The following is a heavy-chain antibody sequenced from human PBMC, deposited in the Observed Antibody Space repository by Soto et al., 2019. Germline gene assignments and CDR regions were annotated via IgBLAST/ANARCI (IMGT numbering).Heavy chain of an antibody. V-gene: IGHV3-74*01. J-gene: IGHJ6*03. CDR3: ARGARGLYYMDV. CDR2: INGDGSNT. CDR1: GFTLNNYW. Sequence: EVQLVESGGGLVQPGGSLRLSCAASGFTLNNYWLHWVRQAPGKGLVWVSRINGDGSNTNYAASVTGRFTISRDNAKNTVYLQMNSLRAEDTAVYYCARGARGLYYMDVWGKGTTVTVSS.